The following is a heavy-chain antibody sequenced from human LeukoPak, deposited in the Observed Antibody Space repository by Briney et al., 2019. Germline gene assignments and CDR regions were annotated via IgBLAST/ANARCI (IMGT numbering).Heavy chain of an antibody. Sequence: PSETLSLTCAVYGGSFSGYYWSWIRQLPGKGLEWIGEINHSGSTNYNPSLKSRVTISVDTSKNQFSLKLSSVTAADTAVYYCARVEYSGYDLWGQGTLVTVSS. D-gene: IGHD5-12*01. V-gene: IGHV4-34*01. CDR3: ARVEYSGYDL. CDR1: GGSFSGYY. J-gene: IGHJ4*02. CDR2: INHSGST.